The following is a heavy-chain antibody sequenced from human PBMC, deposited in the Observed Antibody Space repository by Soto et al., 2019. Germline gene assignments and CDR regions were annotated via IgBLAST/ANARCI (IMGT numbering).Heavy chain of an antibody. Sequence: EVQLVESGGGLVQPGGSLRLSCAASGFTFSNYVMTWLRQAPGKGLEWVSSIRFSVSDTFYADSVKGRFTVSRDNSKNTLFLQMNSLRAEDTAVYYCVKTDKFNSDSSGWANSFDYWGQGTLVTVSS. D-gene: IGHD6-19*01. V-gene: IGHV3-23*04. CDR3: VKTDKFNSDSSGWANSFDY. J-gene: IGHJ4*02. CDR2: IRFSVSDT. CDR1: GFTFSNYV.